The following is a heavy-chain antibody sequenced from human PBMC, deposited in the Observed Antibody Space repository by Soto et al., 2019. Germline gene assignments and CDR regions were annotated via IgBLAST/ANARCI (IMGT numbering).Heavy chain of an antibody. CDR1: GFTFSSYA. CDR3: AEPGGAARLRPSYNCFDP. V-gene: IGHV3-23*01. CDR2: ISGSGGST. D-gene: IGHD6-6*01. J-gene: IGHJ5*02. Sequence: PGGSLRLSCAASGFTFSSYAMSWVRQAPGKGLEWVSAISGSGGSTYCADSVKGRFTISRDNSKNTLYLQMNSLRAEDTAVYYCAEPGGAARLRPSYNCFDPWGQGTLVTVSS.